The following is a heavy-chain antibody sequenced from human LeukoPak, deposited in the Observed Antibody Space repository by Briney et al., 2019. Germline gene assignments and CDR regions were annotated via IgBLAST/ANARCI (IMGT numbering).Heavy chain of an antibody. CDR2: IYYSGST. Sequence: SETLSLTCTVSGGSISSSSYYWGWIRQPPGKGLEWIGSIYYSGSTYYNPSLKSRVTISVDTSKNQFSLKLSSVTAADTAVYYCARQHYCSGGSCFRGLVDYWGQGTLVTVSS. V-gene: IGHV4-39*01. J-gene: IGHJ4*02. CDR1: GGSISSSSYY. CDR3: ARQHYCSGGSCFRGLVDY. D-gene: IGHD2-15*01.